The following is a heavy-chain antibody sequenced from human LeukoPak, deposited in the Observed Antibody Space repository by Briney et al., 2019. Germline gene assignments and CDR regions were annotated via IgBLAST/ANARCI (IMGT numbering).Heavy chain of an antibody. CDR1: GGSINSSSYY. J-gene: IGHJ6*02. CDR3: ARQLGYGMDV. CDR2: IYYSGST. V-gene: IGHV4-39*01. Sequence: SETLSLTCTVSGGSINSSSYYWDWIRQPPGKGLEWIGNIYYSGSTYYNPSLKSRVTISVDTSKNQFSLNLSSVTAADTAVYYCARQLGYGMDVWGQGTTVTVSS.